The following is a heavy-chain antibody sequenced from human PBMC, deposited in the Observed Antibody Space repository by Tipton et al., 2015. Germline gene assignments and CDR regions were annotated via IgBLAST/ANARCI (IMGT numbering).Heavy chain of an antibody. J-gene: IGHJ6*01. Sequence: LRLSCTVSGGSISSGGYYWSWIRQHPGKGLEWIGYIYYSGSTYYNPSLKSRVTISVDTSKNQFSLKVTSVTAADTAVYYCARDRAYGDYYGMDVWGQGTTVTVSS. CDR1: GGSISSGGYY. V-gene: IGHV4-31*03. CDR2: IYYSGST. D-gene: IGHD4-17*01. CDR3: ARDRAYGDYYGMDV.